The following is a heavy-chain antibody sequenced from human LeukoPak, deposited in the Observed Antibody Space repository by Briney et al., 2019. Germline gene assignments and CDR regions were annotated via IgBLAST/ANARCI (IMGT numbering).Heavy chain of an antibody. J-gene: IGHJ4*02. CDR3: ARDRDYGDYNTQDLFDY. CDR2: ISAYNGNT. Sequence: GASVTVSCKASGYTFTTYGISWVRQAPGQGPEWMGWISAYNGNTNYAQKLQGRVTMTTDTSTTTAYMELRSLRSDDTAVYYCARDRDYGDYNTQDLFDYWGQGTLVTVSS. V-gene: IGHV1-18*01. D-gene: IGHD4-17*01. CDR1: GYTFTTYG.